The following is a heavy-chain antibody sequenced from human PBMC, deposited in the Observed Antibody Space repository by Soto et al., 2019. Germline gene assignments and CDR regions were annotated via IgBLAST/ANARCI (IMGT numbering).Heavy chain of an antibody. CDR1: GFTFTNYR. V-gene: IGHV3-74*01. CDR3: ARAGDWNYVQDF. D-gene: IGHD1-7*01. J-gene: IGHJ4*02. CDR2: INSDGSRI. Sequence: VPLVESGGGLVQPGGSLRLSCAASGFTFTNYRIHWVRQAPGKGLVWVARINSDGSRINYADSVKGRFTISRDNAKNTVFLQMNSLRDEDSAVYFCARAGDWNYVQDFWGQGTLVTVSS.